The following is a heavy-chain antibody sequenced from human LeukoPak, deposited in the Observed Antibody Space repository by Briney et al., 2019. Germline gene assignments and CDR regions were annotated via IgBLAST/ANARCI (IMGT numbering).Heavy chain of an antibody. Sequence: SVKVSCKASGGTFSSYAIGWVRQAPGQGLEWMGGIIPIFGTANYAQKFQGRVTITADESTSTAYMELSSLRSEDTVVYYCARGRVVPVPDYWGQGTLVTVSS. CDR1: GGTFSSYA. J-gene: IGHJ4*02. CDR3: ARGRVVPVPDY. CDR2: IIPIFGTA. D-gene: IGHD2-2*01. V-gene: IGHV1-69*13.